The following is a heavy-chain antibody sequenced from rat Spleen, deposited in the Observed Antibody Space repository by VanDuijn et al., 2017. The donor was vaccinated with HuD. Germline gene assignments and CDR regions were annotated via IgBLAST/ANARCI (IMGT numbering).Heavy chain of an antibody. CDR3: TEDRLGAYYFDY. CDR1: GFSLTGNN. Sequence: QVQLKESGPGLVQPSQTLSLTCTVSGFSLTGNNVHWVRQPPGKGLEWMGRMRYDGDTYYYSTLKSRLSISRDTSKNQVFLKMNSLQTDDSAIYYCTEDRLGAYYFDYWGQGVMVTVSS. CDR2: MRYDGDT. V-gene: IGHV2S30*01. D-gene: IGHD5-1*01. J-gene: IGHJ2*01.